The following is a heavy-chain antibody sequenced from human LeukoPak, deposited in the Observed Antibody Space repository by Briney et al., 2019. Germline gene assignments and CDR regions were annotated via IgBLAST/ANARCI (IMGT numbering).Heavy chain of an antibody. Sequence: NSGGSLRLSCAASGFTFSSYSMNWVRQAPGKGLEWVSSIGFTGTYIHYADSVRGRFTISRDNAKNSLYLQMNSLRAEDTAVYYCARDLGGLPVAIPSWLDPWGQGTLVTVSS. CDR1: GFTFSSYS. V-gene: IGHV3-21*01. CDR2: IGFTGTYI. CDR3: ARDLGGLPVAIPSWLDP. J-gene: IGHJ5*02. D-gene: IGHD2-2*01.